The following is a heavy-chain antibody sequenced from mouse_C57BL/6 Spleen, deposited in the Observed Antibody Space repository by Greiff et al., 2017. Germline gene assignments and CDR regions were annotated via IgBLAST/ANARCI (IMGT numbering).Heavy chain of an antibody. Sequence: VQLQQSGPELVKPGASVKISCKASGYAFSSSWMNWVKQRPGKGLEWIGRIYPGDGDTNYNGKFKGKATLTAAKSSSTAYMQLSSLTSEDSAVYFCARDYSNYFDYWGQGTTLTVSS. D-gene: IGHD2-5*01. CDR2: IYPGDGDT. CDR1: GYAFSSSW. CDR3: ARDYSNYFDY. J-gene: IGHJ2*01. V-gene: IGHV1-82*01.